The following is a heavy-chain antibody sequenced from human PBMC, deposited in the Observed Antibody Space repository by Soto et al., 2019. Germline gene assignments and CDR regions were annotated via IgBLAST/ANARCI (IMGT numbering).Heavy chain of an antibody. CDR3: ARAVAGQVRSAWTWLDY. D-gene: IGHD1-1*01. CDR2: IPSDESAQ. CDR1: GFTFRDYA. J-gene: IGHJ4*02. Sequence: PGWSLRLSCEASGFTFRDYAMHWVRQAPGKXPEWVAAIPSDESAQHYADSVKGRFSISRDNSKNTLSLQMNSLRPEDAALYYCARAVAGQVRSAWTWLDYWGQGTLVTVSS. V-gene: IGHV3-30-3*01.